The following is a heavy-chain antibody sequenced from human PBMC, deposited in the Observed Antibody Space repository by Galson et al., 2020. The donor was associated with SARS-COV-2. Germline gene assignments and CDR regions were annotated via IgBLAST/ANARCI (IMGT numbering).Heavy chain of an antibody. J-gene: IGHJ5*02. CDR2: FDPEDGET. V-gene: IGHV1-24*01. Sequence: ASVKVSCKVSGYTLTELSMHWVRQAPGKGLEWMGGFDPEDGETIYAQKFQGRVTMTEDTSTDTAYMELSSLRSEDTAVYYCATSTVIKPRHNCFDPWGQGTLVTVSS. D-gene: IGHD4-17*01. CDR1: GYTLTELS. CDR3: ATSTVIKPRHNCFDP.